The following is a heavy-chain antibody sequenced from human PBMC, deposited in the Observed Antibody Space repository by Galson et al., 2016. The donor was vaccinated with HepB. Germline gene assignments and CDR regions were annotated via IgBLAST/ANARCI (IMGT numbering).Heavy chain of an antibody. CDR3: ARGVAARQDYFYGMDV. Sequence: CIVSGGAINSGSYFWTWVRQRAGKGLEWIGRVSASGSTNYNPSLKSRVIVSIDTSKNQFSLRLTSVTAADTAVYYCARGVAARQDYFYGMDVWGKGTTVTVSS. CDR1: GGAINSGSYF. J-gene: IGHJ6*04. V-gene: IGHV4-61*02. D-gene: IGHD6-6*01. CDR2: VSASGST.